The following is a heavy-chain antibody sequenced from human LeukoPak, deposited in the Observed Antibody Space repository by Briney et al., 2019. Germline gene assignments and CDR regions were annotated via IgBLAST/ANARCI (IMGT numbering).Heavy chain of an antibody. CDR3: ARELLGYYYDSTDAFDI. D-gene: IGHD3-22*01. CDR2: INPNSGGT. Sequence: ASVTVSCKASGYTFTGYYMHWVRQAPGQGLEWMGWINPNSGGTNYAQKFQGRVTMTRDTSISTAYMELSRLRSDDTAVYYCARELLGYYYDSTDAFDIWGQGTMVTVSS. V-gene: IGHV1-2*02. J-gene: IGHJ3*02. CDR1: GYTFTGYY.